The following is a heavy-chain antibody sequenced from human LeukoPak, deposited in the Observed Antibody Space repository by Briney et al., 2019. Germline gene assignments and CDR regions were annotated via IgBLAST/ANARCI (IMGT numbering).Heavy chain of an antibody. CDR3: AKGRGSDRDGFNFSGFRSAMPFPDS. D-gene: IGHD5-24*01. CDR2: ISGSGGST. CDR1: GFTVSSSY. V-gene: IGHV3-23*01. Sequence: GGSLRLSCAASGFTVSSSYMSWVRQAPGKGLEWVSGISGSGGSTHYADSVKGRFTISRDNSKNTLSLQMNSLRAEDTALYYCAKGRGSDRDGFNFSGFRSAMPFPDSWGQGTLVTVSS. J-gene: IGHJ5*01.